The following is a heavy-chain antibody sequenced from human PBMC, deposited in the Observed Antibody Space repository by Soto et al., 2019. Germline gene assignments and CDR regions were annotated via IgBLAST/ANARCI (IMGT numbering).Heavy chain of an antibody. CDR3: ARDIGRIVVVPAAIHGMDV. CDR1: GYTFTGYY. J-gene: IGHJ6*02. V-gene: IGHV1-2*04. D-gene: IGHD2-2*01. CDR2: INPNSGGT. Sequence: ASVEVSCRASGYTFTGYYMHWVRQAPGQGLEWMGWINPNSGGTNYAQKFQGWVTMTRDTSISTAYMELSRLRSDDTAVYYCARDIGRIVVVPAAIHGMDVWGQGTTVTVSS.